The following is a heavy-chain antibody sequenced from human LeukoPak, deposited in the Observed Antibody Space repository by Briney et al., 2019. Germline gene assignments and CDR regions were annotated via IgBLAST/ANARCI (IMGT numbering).Heavy chain of an antibody. CDR2: INPNSGGT. CDR1: GYTFTGYY. Sequence: AASVKVSCKASGYTFTGYYMHWVRQAPGQGLEWMGWINPNSGGTNYAQKFQGRVTMTRDTSISTAYMELSRLRSDDTAVYYCARGKGGPITIFGVVMTPRTYYYYCMDVWGQGTTVTVSS. J-gene: IGHJ6*02. V-gene: IGHV1-2*02. CDR3: ARGKGGPITIFGVVMTPRTYYYYCMDV. D-gene: IGHD3-3*01.